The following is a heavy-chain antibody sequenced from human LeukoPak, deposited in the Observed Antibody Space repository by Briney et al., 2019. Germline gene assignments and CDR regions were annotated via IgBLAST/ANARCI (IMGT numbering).Heavy chain of an antibody. CDR1: VGSINSGNW. Sequence: PSGTLSLTCGVSVGSINSGNWWTWVRQSPGKGLEWIATIYYTGSTYYSPSLKSRVTISVDTSKNQFSLKLSSVTAADTAVYYCARQRFDSRGYGAFDIWGQGTMVTVSS. V-gene: IGHV4-39*01. J-gene: IGHJ3*02. D-gene: IGHD3-22*01. CDR3: ARQRFDSRGYGAFDI. CDR2: IYYTGST.